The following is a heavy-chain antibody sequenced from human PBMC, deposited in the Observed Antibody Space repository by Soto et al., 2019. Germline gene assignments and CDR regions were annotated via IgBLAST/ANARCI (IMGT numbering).Heavy chain of an antibody. CDR1: GYTFTNFW. Sequence: EVQLVQSGAEVKKPGESLKISCQSSGYTFTNFWIAWVRQMPGKGLEWMGMIYPSDSDTRYSPSFQGQVTFSADRSISTAYLQWSSLKTSDTAMYYCARCTGLTTSIIEDWGQGALVTVSS. CDR2: IYPSDSDT. V-gene: IGHV5-51*01. D-gene: IGHD1-1*01. CDR3: ARCTGLTTSIIED. J-gene: IGHJ4*02.